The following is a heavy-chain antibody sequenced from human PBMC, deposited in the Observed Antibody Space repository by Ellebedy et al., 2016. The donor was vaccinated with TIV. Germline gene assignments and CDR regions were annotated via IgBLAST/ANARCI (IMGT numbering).Heavy chain of an antibody. CDR3: VKGRSGLQYYGIDV. Sequence: GGSLRLSXAASGFTFSSYAMSWVRQAPGKGLEWVSAISGSGGSTYYTDSVKGRFTISRDNSKNTLYLQMNSLRAEDTALYYCVKGRSGLQYYGIDVWGQGTTVTVS. D-gene: IGHD3-10*01. CDR2: ISGSGGST. J-gene: IGHJ6*02. CDR1: GFTFSSYA. V-gene: IGHV3-23*01.